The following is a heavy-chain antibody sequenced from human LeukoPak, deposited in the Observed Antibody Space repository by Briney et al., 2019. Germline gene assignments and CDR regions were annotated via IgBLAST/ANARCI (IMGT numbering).Heavy chain of an antibody. J-gene: IGHJ4*02. CDR1: GFTFSSYA. CDR3: AKVPVDSSSWYVDY. CDR2: ISGSGGST. D-gene: IGHD6-13*01. Sequence: PGGSLRLSCEASGFTFSSYAMSWVRQAPGKGLECVSAISGSGGSTHYADSVKGRFTISRDNSKNTPYLQMNSLRAEDTAVYYCAKVPVDSSSWYVDYWGQGTLVTVSS. V-gene: IGHV3-23*01.